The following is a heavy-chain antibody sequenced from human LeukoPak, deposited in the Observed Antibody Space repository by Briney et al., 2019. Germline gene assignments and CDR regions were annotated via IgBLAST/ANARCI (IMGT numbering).Heavy chain of an antibody. CDR3: AREPRGWYFDL. V-gene: IGHV3-21*01. CDR2: ISSSSSYI. CDR1: GFTFSSYS. J-gene: IGHJ2*01. Sequence: GGSLRLSCAASGFTFSSYSMNWVRQAPGKGLEWVSSISSSSSYIYYADSVKGRFTISRDNAKNSLYLQMNSLRAEDTAVYYCAREPRGWYFDLWGRGTLVTVSS. D-gene: IGHD3-10*01.